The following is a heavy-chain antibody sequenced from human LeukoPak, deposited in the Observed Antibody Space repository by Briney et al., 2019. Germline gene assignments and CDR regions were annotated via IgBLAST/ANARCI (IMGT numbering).Heavy chain of an antibody. Sequence: GGSLRLSCAASGFTFSSYVMSWVRQAPGKGLEWVSDISGSGGSTYYADSVKGRFTISRDNSKNTLYLQMNSLRSEDTAVYYCAKGKKWELPIDYWGQGTLVTVSS. V-gene: IGHV3-23*01. J-gene: IGHJ4*02. D-gene: IGHD1-26*01. CDR3: AKGKKWELPIDY. CDR2: ISGSGGST. CDR1: GFTFSSYV.